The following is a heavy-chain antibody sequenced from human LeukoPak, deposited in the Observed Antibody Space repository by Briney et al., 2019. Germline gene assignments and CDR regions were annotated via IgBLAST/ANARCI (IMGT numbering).Heavy chain of an antibody. CDR1: GYTFTGYY. CDR3: ARGYIAADDNS. Sequence: GSVKVSCKASGYTFTGYYMHWVRQAPGQGLEWMGWINPNNGDTNYEPKFQGRVTMTRDTSINTAYMELSRLGSDDTAVYFCARGYIAADDNSWGQGTLVTVSS. CDR2: INPNNGDT. J-gene: IGHJ5*02. V-gene: IGHV1-2*02. D-gene: IGHD6-13*01.